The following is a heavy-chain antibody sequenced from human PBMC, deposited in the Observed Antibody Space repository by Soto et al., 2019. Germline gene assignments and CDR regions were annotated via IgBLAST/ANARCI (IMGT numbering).Heavy chain of an antibody. CDR2: INHSGST. J-gene: IGHJ4*02. CDR1: GGSFSGCY. D-gene: IGHD6-6*01. V-gene: IGHV4-34*01. CDR3: ATFPSSSSLGVDY. Sequence: TSETLSLTCAVYGGSFSGCYWSWIRQPPGKGLEWIGEINHSGSTNYNPSLKSRVTISVDTSKNQFSLKLSSVTAADTAVYYCATFPSSSSLGVDYWGQGTLVTVSS.